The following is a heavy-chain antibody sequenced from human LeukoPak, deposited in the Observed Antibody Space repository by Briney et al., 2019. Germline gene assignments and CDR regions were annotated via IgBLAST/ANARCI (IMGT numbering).Heavy chain of an antibody. CDR3: ATNSSSWYIDQ. J-gene: IGHJ4*02. CDR2: ISGNGYSI. CDR1: GFTFSSYA. Sequence: GGSLRLSCAASGFTFSSYAMTWVRQAPGKGLQWVSDISGNGYSIYYADSLKGRFTISRDNSKDTLYLQMNSLRAEDTAVYYCATNSSSWYIDQWGQGILVTVSS. D-gene: IGHD6-13*01. V-gene: IGHV3-23*01.